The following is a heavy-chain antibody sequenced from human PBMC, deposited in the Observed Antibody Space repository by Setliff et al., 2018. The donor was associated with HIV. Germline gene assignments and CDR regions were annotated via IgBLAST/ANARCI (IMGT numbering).Heavy chain of an antibody. CDR2: INPSGGST. CDR1: GYTFTSYY. Sequence: GASVKVSCKASGYTFTSYYMHWVRQAPGQGLEWMGIINPSGGSTSYAQKFQGRVTITRDTSASTAYMELSSLRSEDTAVYYCARDEGSGWPLDYWGQGILVTVSS. J-gene: IGHJ4*02. D-gene: IGHD6-19*01. CDR3: ARDEGSGWPLDY. V-gene: IGHV1-46*01.